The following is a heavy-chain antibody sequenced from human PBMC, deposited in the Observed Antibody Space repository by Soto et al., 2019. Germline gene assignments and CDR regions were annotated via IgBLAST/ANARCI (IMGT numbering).Heavy chain of an antibody. CDR1: GYSFTSYW. CDR3: ARHSGLYDSSGYYYVHYYYGMDV. Sequence: GESLKISCKGSGYSFTSYWISWVRQMPGKGLEWMGRIDPSDSYTNYSPSFQGHVTISADKSISTAYLQWSSLKASDTAMYYCARHSGLYDSSGYYYVHYYYGMDVWGQGTTVTVSS. V-gene: IGHV5-10-1*01. J-gene: IGHJ6*02. D-gene: IGHD3-22*01. CDR2: IDPSDSYT.